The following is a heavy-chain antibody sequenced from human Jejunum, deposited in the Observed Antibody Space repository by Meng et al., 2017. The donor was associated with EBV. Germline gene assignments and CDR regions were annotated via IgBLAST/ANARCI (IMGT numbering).Heavy chain of an antibody. CDR1: GYSFTSRA. J-gene: IGHJ4*02. CDR2: INTDTRNP. V-gene: IGHV7-4-1*02. CDR3: ARGEGGYCSSSSCYLGT. Sequence: QVQVVRSGAELKPPGASVKVSCKASGYSFTSRAMHWVRQAPGQGLEWMGWINTDTRNPTYAQGLTGRFVFSLDTSVSTAYLQISSLKAEDTAVYYCARGEGGYCSSSSCYLGTWGQGTLVTVSS. D-gene: IGHD2-2*01.